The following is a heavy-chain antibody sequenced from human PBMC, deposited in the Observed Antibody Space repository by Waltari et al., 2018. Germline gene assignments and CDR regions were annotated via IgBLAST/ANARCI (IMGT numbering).Heavy chain of an antibody. Sequence: VQLVESGGGLVQPGGSLRLSCAASGFTFSRYWMTWVRQAPGKGLEWVANIKEDGSAKYYVDSVKGRFTISRDNVKESLFLEMNSLRAEDSAVYYCARDVGYHHIDWWGQGTLVTVSS. D-gene: IGHD2-21*01. J-gene: IGHJ4*02. V-gene: IGHV3-7*01. CDR2: IKEDGSAK. CDR1: GFTFSRYW. CDR3: ARDVGYHHIDW.